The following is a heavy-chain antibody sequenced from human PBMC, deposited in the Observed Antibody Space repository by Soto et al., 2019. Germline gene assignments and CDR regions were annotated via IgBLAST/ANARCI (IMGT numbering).Heavy chain of an antibody. D-gene: IGHD5-12*01. V-gene: IGHV3-11*06. CDR2: ISSSSSYT. CDR3: ARDWLSGYDYGLFGYYYYGMDV. J-gene: IGHJ6*02. Sequence: QVQLVESGGGLVKPGGSLRLSCAASGFTFSDYYMSWIRQAPGKGLEWVSYISSSSSYTNYADSVKGRFTISRDNAKNSLYLQMNSLRAEDTAVYYCARDWLSGYDYGLFGYYYYGMDVWGQGTTVTVSS. CDR1: GFTFSDYY.